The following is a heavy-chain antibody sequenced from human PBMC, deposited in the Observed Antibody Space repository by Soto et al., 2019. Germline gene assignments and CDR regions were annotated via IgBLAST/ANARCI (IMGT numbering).Heavy chain of an antibody. Sequence: SETLSLTCTVSGGSISSGDYYWSWIRQPPGKGLEWIGYIYYSGSTYYNPSLKSRVTISVDTSKNQFSLKLSSVTAADTAVYYCARDMTGYGGNWFDPWGQGTLVTVSS. CDR1: GGSISSGDYY. CDR3: ARDMTGYGGNWFDP. V-gene: IGHV4-30-4*01. CDR2: IYYSGST. D-gene: IGHD3-9*01. J-gene: IGHJ5*02.